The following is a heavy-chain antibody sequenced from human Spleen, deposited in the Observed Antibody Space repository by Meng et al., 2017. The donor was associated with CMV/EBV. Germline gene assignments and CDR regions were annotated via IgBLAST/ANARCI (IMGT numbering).Heavy chain of an antibody. J-gene: IGHJ4*02. Sequence: WVRQAPGQGREWMGWLHPYSGGTTYSHKFQGRVTMTRDTSISTAYMDLSRLRSDDTAVYFCARALQVTSPNYYESSAYHFDLDYYDYWGQGTLVTVSS. CDR2: LHPYSGGT. CDR3: ARALQVTSPNYYESSAYHFDLDYYDY. V-gene: IGHV1-2*02. D-gene: IGHD3-22*01.